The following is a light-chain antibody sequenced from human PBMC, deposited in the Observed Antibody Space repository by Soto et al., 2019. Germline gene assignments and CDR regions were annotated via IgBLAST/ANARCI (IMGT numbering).Light chain of an antibody. Sequence: DIQMTQSPSSLSASVGDRVTITCRPSQSSSTYLNWYQQKPGKAPKLLIYAASGLQSCVPSRFSCSGSGTVLTLAISSLQPEDFATDICQPSDSRPYSCGQGTKLEIK. J-gene: IGKJ2*01. CDR2: AAS. CDR3: QPSDSRPYS. CDR1: QSSSTY. V-gene: IGKV1-39*01.